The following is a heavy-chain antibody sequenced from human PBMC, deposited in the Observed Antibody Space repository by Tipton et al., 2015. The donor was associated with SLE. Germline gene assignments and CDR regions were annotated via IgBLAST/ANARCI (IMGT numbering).Heavy chain of an antibody. V-gene: IGHV3-48*03. CDR2: ISSSGSGGST. CDR3: ASDIVGPRDYGMDV. J-gene: IGHJ6*02. CDR1: GFTFSSYE. D-gene: IGHD2-15*01. Sequence: SLRLSCAASGFTFSSYEMNWVRQAPGKGLEWVSYISSSGSGGSTYYADSVKGRFTISRDNSKNTLYLQMNSLRAEDTAVYYCASDIVGPRDYGMDVWGQGTTVTVSS.